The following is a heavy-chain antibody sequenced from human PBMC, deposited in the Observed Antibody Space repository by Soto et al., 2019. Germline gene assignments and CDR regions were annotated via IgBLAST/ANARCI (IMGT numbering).Heavy chain of an antibody. CDR3: AKVTMIVVVTLYYFDY. CDR2: ISGSGGST. CDR1: GFTFSSYA. V-gene: IGHV3-23*01. D-gene: IGHD3-22*01. J-gene: IGHJ4*02. Sequence: PGGSLRLSCAASGFTFSSYAMSWVRQAPGKGLEWVSAISGSGGSTYYADSVKGRFTIPRDNSKNTLYLQMNSLRAEDTAVYYCAKVTMIVVVTLYYFDYWGQGTLVTVSS.